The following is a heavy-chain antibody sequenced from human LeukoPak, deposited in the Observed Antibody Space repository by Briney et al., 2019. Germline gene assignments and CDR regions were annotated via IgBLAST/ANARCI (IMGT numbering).Heavy chain of an antibody. J-gene: IGHJ4*02. CDR1: GGSIRSYY. CDR3: ASSIAVAGRSSGNTFDY. V-gene: IGHV4-59*12. D-gene: IGHD6-19*01. CDR2: IYDSGRI. Sequence: PSETLSLTCSVSGGSIRSYYWSWIRQPPGKGLEWMGYIYDSGRINYNPSLKSRVTMSVDTSKNQFSLKLSSVTAADTAVYYCASSIAVAGRSSGNTFDYWGQGTLVTVSS.